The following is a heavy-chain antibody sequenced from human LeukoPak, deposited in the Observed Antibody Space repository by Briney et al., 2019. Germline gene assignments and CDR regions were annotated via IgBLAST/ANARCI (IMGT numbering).Heavy chain of an antibody. Sequence: SETLSLTCTVSGGSISSGGYYWSWIRQYPGKGLEWIGYIYYSGSTYYNPSLKSRVTISVDTSKNQFSLKLSSVTAADTAVYYCARVGQQLARYNWFDPWGQGTLVTVSS. CDR2: IYYSGST. V-gene: IGHV4-31*03. J-gene: IGHJ5*02. CDR3: ARVGQQLARYNWFDP. CDR1: GGSISSGGYY. D-gene: IGHD6-13*01.